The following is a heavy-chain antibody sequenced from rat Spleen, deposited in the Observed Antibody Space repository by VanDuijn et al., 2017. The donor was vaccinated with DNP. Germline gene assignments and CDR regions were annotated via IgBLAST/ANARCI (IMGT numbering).Heavy chain of an antibody. J-gene: IGHJ4*01. CDR1: AFKFNNYW. D-gene: IGHD1-12*01. V-gene: IGHV5-31*01. Sequence: EVELVESGGGPVQPGRSLKLSCIASAFKFNNYWMTWIRQAPGKGLEWVATITNTDGNTYYRDSVKGRLTISRDNAQSTLYLQMDSLRSEDTATYYCARHRTIMPYYYAMDAWGQGASVSVSS. CDR3: ARHRTIMPYYYAMDA. CDR2: ITNTDGNT.